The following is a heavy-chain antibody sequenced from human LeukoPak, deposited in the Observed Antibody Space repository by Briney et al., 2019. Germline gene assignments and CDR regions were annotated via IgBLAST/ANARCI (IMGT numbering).Heavy chain of an antibody. CDR3: ARDSSGWLNDAFDI. J-gene: IGHJ3*02. CDR2: INHSGST. Sequence: SETLSLTCAVYGGSFSGYYWSWIRQPPGKGLEWIGEINHSGSTNYNPSLKSRVTMSVDTSKNQFSLKLSSVTAADTAVYYCARDSSGWLNDAFDIWGQGTMVTVSS. V-gene: IGHV4-34*01. CDR1: GGSFSGYY. D-gene: IGHD6-19*01.